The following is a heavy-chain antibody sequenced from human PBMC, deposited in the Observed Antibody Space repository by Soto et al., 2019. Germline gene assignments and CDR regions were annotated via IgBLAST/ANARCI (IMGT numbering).Heavy chain of an antibody. CDR2: INHSGST. CDR3: ARASNRAYYYYGMDV. V-gene: IGHV4-34*01. CDR1: GGSFSGYY. Sequence: QVQLQQWGAGLLKPSETLSLTCAVYGGSFSGYYWSWIRQPPGKGLEWIGEINHSGSTNYNPSLKSRVTLSVDTSTNQLSLKLGSVTAPDKAVYYCARASNRAYYYYGMDVWGQGTTVTVSS. J-gene: IGHJ6*02.